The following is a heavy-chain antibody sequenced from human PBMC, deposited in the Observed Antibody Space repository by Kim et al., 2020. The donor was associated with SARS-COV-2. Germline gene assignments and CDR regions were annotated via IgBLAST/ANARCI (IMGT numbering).Heavy chain of an antibody. CDR1: GFTFSSYA. D-gene: IGHD5-12*01. CDR3: ARDGDGYNEYYFYGMDV. J-gene: IGHJ6*02. CDR2: ISYDGSNK. V-gene: IGHV3-30*04. Sequence: GGSLRLSCAASGFTFSSYAMHWVRQAPGKGLEWVAVISYDGSNKYYADSVKGRFTISRDNSKNTLYLQMNSLRAEDTAVYYCARDGDGYNEYYFYGMDVWGQGTTVTVSS.